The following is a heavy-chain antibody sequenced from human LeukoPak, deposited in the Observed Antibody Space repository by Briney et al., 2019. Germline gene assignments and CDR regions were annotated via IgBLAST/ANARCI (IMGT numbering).Heavy chain of an antibody. CDR3: AKRPGRWGYGTTDAFDI. J-gene: IGHJ3*02. D-gene: IGHD1-7*01. CDR1: GFTFSSYA. V-gene: IGHV3-23*01. CDR2: ISGSGGST. Sequence: GGFLRLSCAASGFTFSSYAMSWVRQAPGKGLEWVSAISGSGGSTYYADSVKGRFTISRDNSKNTLYLQMNSLRAEDTAVYYCAKRPGRWGYGTTDAFDIWGQGTMVTVSS.